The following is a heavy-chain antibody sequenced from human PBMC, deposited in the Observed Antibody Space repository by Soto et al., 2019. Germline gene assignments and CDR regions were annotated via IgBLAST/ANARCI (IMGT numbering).Heavy chain of an antibody. V-gene: IGHV3-23*01. CDR2: ISGSGGST. Sequence: EVQLLESGGGLVQPGGSRRLSCAASGFTFSSYAMSWVRQAPGKGLEWVSGISGSGGSTYYADPVKGRFTISRDNSKNTLYLQMNSLRAEDTAVYYCAKDPYSSLTGGFDYWGQGTLVTVSS. D-gene: IGHD6-6*01. CDR3: AKDPYSSLTGGFDY. J-gene: IGHJ4*02. CDR1: GFTFSSYA.